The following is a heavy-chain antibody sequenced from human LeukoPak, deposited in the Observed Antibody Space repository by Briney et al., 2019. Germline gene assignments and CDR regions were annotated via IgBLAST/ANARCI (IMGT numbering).Heavy chain of an antibody. CDR1: GVSFSTYY. D-gene: IGHD4-17*01. J-gene: IGHJ4*02. V-gene: IGHV4-34*01. Sequence: SETLSLTCDVSGVSFSTYYWSWIRQSPEKGLEWIGEVNHSGYTNYNPSLKGRVTISVDTSKNQFSLKLSSVTAADTAAYYCARQLYGSDYWGQGTLVIVSS. CDR2: VNHSGYT. CDR3: ARQLYGSDY.